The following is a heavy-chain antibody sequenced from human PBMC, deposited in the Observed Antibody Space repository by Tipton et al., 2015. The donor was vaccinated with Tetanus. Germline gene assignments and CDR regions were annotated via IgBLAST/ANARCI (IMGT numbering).Heavy chain of an antibody. CDR1: GYTFTSYD. CDR2: INPSTGGT. J-gene: IGHJ5*02. D-gene: IGHD6-13*01. Sequence: QLVQSGPEVKKPGATVKVSCKTSGYTFTSYDINWVRQATGQGLEWMGWINPSTGGTNYAQKFQGRVTVTSDTSISTAYMDLRSLTSDDTAVYYCARSMAAAGTGWFDPWGQGTLVTVSS. V-gene: IGHV1-2*02. CDR3: ARSMAAAGTGWFDP.